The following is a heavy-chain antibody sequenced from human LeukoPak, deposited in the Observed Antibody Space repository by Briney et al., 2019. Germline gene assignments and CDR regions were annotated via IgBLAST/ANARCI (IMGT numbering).Heavy chain of an antibody. CDR1: GYTFTGYY. CDR2: INPNSGGT. CDR3: ARDGTPLNYCSGGSCYSGY. D-gene: IGHD2-15*01. V-gene: IGHV1-2*02. Sequence: ASVKASCKASGYTFTGYYMHWVRQAPGQGLEWMGWINPNSGGTNYAQKFQGRVTMTRDTSISTAYMELSRLRSDDTAVYYCARDGTPLNYCSGGSCYSGYWGQGTLVTVSS. J-gene: IGHJ4*02.